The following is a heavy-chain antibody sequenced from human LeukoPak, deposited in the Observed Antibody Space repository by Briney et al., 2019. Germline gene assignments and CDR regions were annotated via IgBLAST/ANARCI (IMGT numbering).Heavy chain of an antibody. J-gene: IGHJ4*02. CDR1: GYTFTSYG. D-gene: IGHD3-22*01. V-gene: IGHV1-18*01. CDR3: ARAPYYYDSSGYYGGQGYYFDY. CDR2: ISAYNGNT. Sequence: ASVKVPCKASGYTFTSYGISWVRQAPGQGLEWMGWISAYNGNTNYAQKLQGRVTMTTDTSTSTAYMELRSLRSDDTAVYYCARAPYYYDSSGYYGGQGYYFDYWGQGTLVTVSS.